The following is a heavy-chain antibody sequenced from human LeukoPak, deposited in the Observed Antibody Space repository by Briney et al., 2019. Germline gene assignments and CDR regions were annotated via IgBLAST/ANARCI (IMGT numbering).Heavy chain of an antibody. Sequence: PSETLSLTCAVSGGSISSSNWWSWVRPPPGKGLEWIGRVYASGGTNYNPSLKSRVTMSVDTSKNQFSLKLSSVTAADTAVYYCARSSLDDYSNHFDYWGQGTLVTVSS. J-gene: IGHJ4*02. CDR2: VYASGGT. CDR1: GGSISSSNW. V-gene: IGHV4-4*02. D-gene: IGHD4-11*01. CDR3: ARSSLDDYSNHFDY.